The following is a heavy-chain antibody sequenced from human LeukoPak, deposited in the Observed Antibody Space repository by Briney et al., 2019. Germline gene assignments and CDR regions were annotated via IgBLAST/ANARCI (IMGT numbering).Heavy chain of an antibody. CDR1: GFTFSNYG. J-gene: IGHJ6*03. D-gene: IGHD5-24*01. CDR2: IRYDGSIK. CDR3: AKDRAYMDV. V-gene: IGHV3-30*02. Sequence: GGSLRLSCTASGFTFSNYGMNWVRQAPGKGLEWVAYIRYDGSIKYYADSVKGRFTISRDNSKNTLNLQMTSLRAEDTAVYYCAKDRAYMDVWGKGTTVTVSS.